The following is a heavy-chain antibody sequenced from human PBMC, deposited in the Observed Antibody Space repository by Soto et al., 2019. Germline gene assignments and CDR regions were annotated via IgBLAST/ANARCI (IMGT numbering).Heavy chain of an antibody. Sequence: PGGSLRLSCAASGFTFSSHWMHWVRQPPGKGFVWVSRINTDGSSTSYADSVKGRFTISRDNAENTLYLQMNSLRAEDTAVYYCARDSDYVGAFDIWGQGTMVTVSS. CDR1: GFTFSSHW. CDR2: INTDGSST. D-gene: IGHD5-12*01. CDR3: ARDSDYVGAFDI. V-gene: IGHV3-74*01. J-gene: IGHJ3*02.